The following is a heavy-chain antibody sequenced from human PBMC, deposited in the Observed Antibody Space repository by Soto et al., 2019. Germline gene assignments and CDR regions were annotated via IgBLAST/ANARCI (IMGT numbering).Heavy chain of an antibody. J-gene: IGHJ4*02. V-gene: IGHV4-39*07. CDR2: IFHSGST. Sequence: SETLSLTCTVSGGSISSSSYYWGWIRQPPGKGLEWIGSIFHSGSTYYNPSLKSRVIITVDTSKNQFSLKLSSVTAADTAVYYCARAAMGGSSWPFDYWGQGTLVTVSS. D-gene: IGHD6-13*01. CDR1: GGSISSSSYY. CDR3: ARAAMGGSSWPFDY.